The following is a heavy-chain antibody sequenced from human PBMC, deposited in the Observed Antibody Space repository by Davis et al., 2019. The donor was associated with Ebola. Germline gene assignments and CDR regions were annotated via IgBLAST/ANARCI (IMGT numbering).Heavy chain of an antibody. CDR2: IKQDGSEK. CDR1: GFTFSSYW. D-gene: IGHD3-10*01. CDR3: ANTMVRGVIIRHYGMDV. Sequence: GGSLRLSCAASGFTFSSYWMSWVRQAPGKGLEWVANIKQDGSEKYYVDSVKGRFTISRDNAKNSLYLQMNSLRAEDTAVYYCANTMVRGVIIRHYGMDVWGQGTTVTVSS. J-gene: IGHJ6*02. V-gene: IGHV3-7*01.